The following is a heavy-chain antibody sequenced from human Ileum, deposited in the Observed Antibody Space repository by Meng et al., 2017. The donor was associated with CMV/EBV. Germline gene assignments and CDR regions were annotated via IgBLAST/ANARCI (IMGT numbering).Heavy chain of an antibody. CDR1: TFSSYA. CDR2: IIPIFGTA. J-gene: IGHJ5*02. CDR3: ARSPHYDFWSGYHFDWFDP. D-gene: IGHD3-3*01. V-gene: IGHV1-69*05. Sequence: TFSSYAISWVRQAPGQGLEWMGGIIPIFGTANYAQKFQGRVTITTDESTSTAYMELSSLRSEDTAVYYCARSPHYDFWSGYHFDWFDPWGQGTLVTVSS.